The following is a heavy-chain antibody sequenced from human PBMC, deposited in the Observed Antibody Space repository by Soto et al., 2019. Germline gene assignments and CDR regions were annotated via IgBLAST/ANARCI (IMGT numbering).Heavy chain of an antibody. CDR1: GFTFDDYA. J-gene: IGHJ4*02. D-gene: IGHD4-17*01. V-gene: IGHV3-9*01. Sequence: EVQLVESGGGLVQPGRSLRLSCAASGFTFDDYAMHWVRQAPGKGLEWVSGISWNSGRIGYADSVKGRFTISRDNAKNSLYLQMKSLRAEDTALYYCAKSPSYYGDFDYWAREPWSPSPQ. CDR2: ISWNSGRI. CDR3: AKSPSYYGDFDY.